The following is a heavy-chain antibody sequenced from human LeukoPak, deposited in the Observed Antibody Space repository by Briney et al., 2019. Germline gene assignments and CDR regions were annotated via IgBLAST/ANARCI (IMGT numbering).Heavy chain of an antibody. Sequence: GESLKISCKGSGYSFTSYWIGWVRPMPGKGLEWMGIIYPGDSDTRYSPSFQGQVTISADKSISTAYLQWSSLKASDTAMYYCARFGMIVGATTGAFDIWGQETMVTVSS. CDR3: ARFGMIVGATTGAFDI. D-gene: IGHD1-26*01. V-gene: IGHV5-51*01. CDR2: IYPGDSDT. J-gene: IGHJ3*02. CDR1: GYSFTSYW.